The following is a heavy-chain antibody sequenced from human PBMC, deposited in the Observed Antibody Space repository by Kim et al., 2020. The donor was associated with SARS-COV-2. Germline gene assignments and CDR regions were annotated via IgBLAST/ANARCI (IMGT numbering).Heavy chain of an antibody. Sequence: SETLSLTCTVSGGSISSYYWSWIRQPPGKGLEWIGYIYYSGSTNYNPSLKSRVTISVDTSKNQFSLKLSSVTAADTAVYYCARGRLRRVVSSYYYYGMDVWGQGTTVTVSS. CDR1: GGSISSYY. V-gene: IGHV4-59*13. CDR2: IYYSGST. D-gene: IGHD2-15*01. J-gene: IGHJ6*02. CDR3: ARGRLRRVVSSYYYYGMDV.